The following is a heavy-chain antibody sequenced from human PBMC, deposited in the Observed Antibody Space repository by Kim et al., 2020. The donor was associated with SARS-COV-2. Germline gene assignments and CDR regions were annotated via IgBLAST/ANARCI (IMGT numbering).Heavy chain of an antibody. CDR2: IYYNGAT. CDR3: ARGMYYFGSGRKPLYWYFDL. D-gene: IGHD3-10*01. V-gene: IGHV4-59*01. CDR1: GGSISNYY. J-gene: IGHJ2*01. Sequence: SETLSLTCAVSGGSISNYYWSWIRQPPGKELEWIGYIYYNGATKYNPSLKSRVTISVDTSKNQFSLNLRSLTPADTAVYYCARGMYYFGSGRKPLYWYFDLWGRGTAVRVSP.